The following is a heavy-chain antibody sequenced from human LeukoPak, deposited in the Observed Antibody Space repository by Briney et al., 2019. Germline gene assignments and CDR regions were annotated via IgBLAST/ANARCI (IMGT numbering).Heavy chain of an antibody. CDR3: AGARGGAYGFGFDS. D-gene: IGHD3-10*01. J-gene: IGHJ4*02. CDR1: GGSITTYF. CDR2: IYYTGNT. Sequence: SETLSLTCTVSGGSITTYFWSWIRQPPGKGLECIGYIYYTGNTNYSPSLRNRVTISVDTSKNQFSLKLNSVTAADTALYFCAGARGGAYGFGFDSWGQGTLVTVSS. V-gene: IGHV4-59*01.